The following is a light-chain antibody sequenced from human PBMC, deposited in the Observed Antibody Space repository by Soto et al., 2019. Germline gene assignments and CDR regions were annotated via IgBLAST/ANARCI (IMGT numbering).Light chain of an antibody. CDR1: QRVNSN. CDR2: GAS. Sequence: EVVLTQSPVTLSVSPGERAALSCRASQRVNSNLAWYQQKPGQAPRLLIYGASTRATGIPARFSGSGSETEFTLTITSLQSEDFAVYSCQQYNYWPQTFGQGTRVEIK. CDR3: QQYNYWPQT. J-gene: IGKJ1*01. V-gene: IGKV3-15*01.